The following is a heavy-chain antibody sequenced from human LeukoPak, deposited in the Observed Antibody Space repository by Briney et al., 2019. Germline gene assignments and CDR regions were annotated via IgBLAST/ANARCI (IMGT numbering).Heavy chain of an antibody. CDR3: AGYREYWDWHFDL. CDR2: IYTSGST. V-gene: IGHV4-4*07. D-gene: IGHD2-8*02. J-gene: IGHJ2*01. Sequence: SETLSLTCTVSGNSFGDYYWSWLRQPAGKGLEWIGRIYTSGSTTYNPSLKSRVTMSVDTSKSQFSLNLMSVTAADTAVYYCAGYREYWDWHFDLWGRGAPVTVSP. CDR1: GNSFGDYY.